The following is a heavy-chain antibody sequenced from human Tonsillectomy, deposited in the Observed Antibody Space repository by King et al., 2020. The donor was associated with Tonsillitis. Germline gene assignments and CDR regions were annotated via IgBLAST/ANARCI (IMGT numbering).Heavy chain of an antibody. CDR3: ARDGSYGDYVIAFDI. CDR2: IYYSGST. D-gene: IGHD4-17*01. CDR1: GGSISSYY. V-gene: IGHV4-59*01. Sequence: QLQESGPGLVKPSETLSLTCTVSGGSISSYYWSWIRQPPGKGLEWIGYIYYSGSTNYNPSLKSRVTISVDTSKNQFSLKLSSVTAADTAVYYCARDGSYGDYVIAFDIWCQGTMVTVSS. J-gene: IGHJ3*02.